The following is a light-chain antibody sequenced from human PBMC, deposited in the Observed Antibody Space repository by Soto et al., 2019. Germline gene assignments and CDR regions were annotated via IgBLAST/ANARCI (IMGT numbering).Light chain of an antibody. J-gene: IGKJ3*01. CDR3: PQRSNWPLT. V-gene: IGKV3-11*01. CDR2: DAS. CDR1: QSVSSY. Sequence: EIVLTQSPATLSLSPGDTATLSCRASQSVSSYLAWYQQKPGQPPRLLIYDASNRATGIPARFSCRGSGTDFTLTISSLEPEDFEVYFCPQRSNWPLTFGPGTKVDLK.